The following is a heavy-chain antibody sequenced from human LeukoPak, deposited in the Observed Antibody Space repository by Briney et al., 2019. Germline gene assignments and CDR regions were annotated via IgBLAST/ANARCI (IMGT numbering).Heavy chain of an antibody. V-gene: IGHV4-31*03. D-gene: IGHD3-16*01. Sequence: PSQTLSLTCTLSGGSISSGGYYWSWIRQHPGKGLEWIGYIYYSGSTYYNPSLKSRVTISVDTSKSQFSLKLSSVTAADTAVYYGAKGGGWGNWFDPWGQGTLVTVSS. CDR1: GGSISSGGYY. CDR2: IYYSGST. CDR3: AKGGGWGNWFDP. J-gene: IGHJ5*02.